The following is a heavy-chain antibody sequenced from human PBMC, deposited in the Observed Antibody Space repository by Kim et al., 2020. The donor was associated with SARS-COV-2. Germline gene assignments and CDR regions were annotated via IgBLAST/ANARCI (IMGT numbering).Heavy chain of an antibody. CDR1: GGSFSGYY. J-gene: IGHJ4*02. D-gene: IGHD2-21*02. V-gene: IGHV4-34*01. CDR3: ARYSRRKTAIPFDY. Sequence: SETLSLTCAVYGGSFSGYYWSWIRQPPGKGLEWIGEINHSGSTNYNPSLKSRVTISVDTSKNQFSLKLSSVTAADTAVYYCARYSRRKTAIPFDYWGQGTLVTVSS. CDR2: INHSGST.